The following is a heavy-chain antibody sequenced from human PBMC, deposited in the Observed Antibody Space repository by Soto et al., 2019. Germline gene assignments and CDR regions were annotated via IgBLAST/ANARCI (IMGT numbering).Heavy chain of an antibody. V-gene: IGHV1-18*01. D-gene: IGHD3-10*01. CDR2: VSTYNGNT. J-gene: IGHJ4*02. CDR1: GYIFTSFG. CDR3: TRGAGQGSGSYD. Sequence: QVQLVQSGAEVKKPGASVKVSCKASGYIFTSFGITWVRQAPGQGLEWMGWVSTYNGNTKSAQKHQGRVTMSTDTATSTAYMELRILRSDDTAVYYCTRGAGQGSGSYDWGQGTLVTVSS.